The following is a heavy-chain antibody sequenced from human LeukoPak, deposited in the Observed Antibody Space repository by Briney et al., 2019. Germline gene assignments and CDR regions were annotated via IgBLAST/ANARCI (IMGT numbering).Heavy chain of an antibody. D-gene: IGHD3-16*02. CDR2: INHSGST. Sequence: SETLSLTCAVYGGSFSGYYWSWIRQPPGKGLEWIGEINHSGSTNYNPSLKSRVTISVDTSKNQFSLKLSSVTAADTAVYYCARGLTFGGVIVRNYYYYMDVWGKGTTVTVSS. CDR1: GGSFSGYY. V-gene: IGHV4-34*01. J-gene: IGHJ6*03. CDR3: ARGLTFGGVIVRNYYYYMDV.